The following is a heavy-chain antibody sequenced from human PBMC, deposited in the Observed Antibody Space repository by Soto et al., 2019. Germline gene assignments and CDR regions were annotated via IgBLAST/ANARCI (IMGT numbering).Heavy chain of an antibody. D-gene: IGHD2-21*01. J-gene: IGHJ5*01. Sequence: QITLKESGPTLVEPTQTLTLTCSFSGFSLSSSGVGVAWLRQAPGKALECLGIIYWDNDRRYNPSLRERLTLTKDTSKNQVTLTMTYMEPGDTAAYYCAHRGPYSSYWDVGWFDTWGHGTLVTVS. CDR3: AHRGPYSSYWDVGWFDT. CDR1: GFSLSSSGVG. CDR2: IYWDNDR. V-gene: IGHV2-5*02.